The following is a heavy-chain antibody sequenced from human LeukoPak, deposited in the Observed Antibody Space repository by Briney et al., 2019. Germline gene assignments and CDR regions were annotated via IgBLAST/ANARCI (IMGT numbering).Heavy chain of an antibody. CDR3: ARATHGWVFEPPFDY. J-gene: IGHJ4*02. Sequence: LWSRVTISIDTSKNQFSLKLSSVTAADTAVYYCARATHGWVFEPPFDYWGQGTLVTVSS. D-gene: IGHD3-16*01. V-gene: IGHV4-39*07.